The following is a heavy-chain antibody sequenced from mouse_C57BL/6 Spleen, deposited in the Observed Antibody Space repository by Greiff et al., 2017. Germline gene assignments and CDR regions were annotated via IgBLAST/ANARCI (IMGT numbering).Heavy chain of an antibody. Sequence: VHLVESGAELARPGASVKLSCKASGYTFTSYGISWVKQRTGQGLEWIGEIYPRSGNTYYNEKFKGKATLTADKSSSTAYMELRSLTSDDSAVYFCARRFITTVVATPSDYWGQGTTLTVSS. D-gene: IGHD1-1*01. CDR1: GYTFTSYG. J-gene: IGHJ2*01. CDR2: IYPRSGNT. CDR3: ARRFITTVVATPSDY. V-gene: IGHV1-81*01.